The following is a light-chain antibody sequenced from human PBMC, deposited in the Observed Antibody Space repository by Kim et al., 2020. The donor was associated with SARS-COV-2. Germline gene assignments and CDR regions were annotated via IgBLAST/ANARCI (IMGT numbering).Light chain of an antibody. Sequence: SPGESATLSCRASQRVSTDLAWYQQTSGQAPRLLIYGASTRATGIPGRFSGSGSGTEFTLTISGLQSEDLAVYYCQQYKNWSPITFGQGTRLEIK. CDR2: GAS. J-gene: IGKJ5*01. CDR1: QRVSTD. CDR3: QQYKNWSPIT. V-gene: IGKV3D-15*01.